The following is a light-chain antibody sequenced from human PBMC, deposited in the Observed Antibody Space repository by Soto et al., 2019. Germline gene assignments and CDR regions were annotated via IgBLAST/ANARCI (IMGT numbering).Light chain of an antibody. CDR1: QSVSSN. CDR2: GAS. V-gene: IGKV3-15*01. CDR3: HQYNNWPPIT. J-gene: IGKJ5*01. Sequence: IVIAQSPSTLSLSQVERSTLSCRASQSVSSNLAGYQHNPCQAPRLLISGASTRATGIRARFRASGSGTECTLTISSLQSEDFAVYFCHQYNNWPPITFGQPSRL.